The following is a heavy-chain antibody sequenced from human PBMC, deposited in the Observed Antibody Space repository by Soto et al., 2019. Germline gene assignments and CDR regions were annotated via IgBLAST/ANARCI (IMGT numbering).Heavy chain of an antibody. CDR1: GYTFTGYY. D-gene: IGHD6-13*01. V-gene: IGHV1-2*04. CDR2: INPNSGGT. CDR3: TTAAAGPLYYYYGMDV. Sequence: ASVKVSCKASGYTFTGYYMHWVRQAPGQGLEWMGWINPNSGGTNYAQKFQGWVTMTKNTLYLQMNSLRAEDTAVYYCTTAAAGPLYYYYGMDVWGQGTTVTVSS. J-gene: IGHJ6*02.